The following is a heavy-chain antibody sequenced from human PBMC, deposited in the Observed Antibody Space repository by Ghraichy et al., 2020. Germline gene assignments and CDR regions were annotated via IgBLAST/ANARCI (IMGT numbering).Heavy chain of an antibody. Sequence: GGSLRLSCAASGFTFSTYWMSWVRQAPGKGLEWVGNITQDGSEKYYVDSVKGRFTISRDNAKNSLYLQMNTLRAEDTAVFYCARVTYYPVSGTYSFGMDVWGQGTTVTVSS. CDR2: ITQDGSEK. CDR1: GFTFSTYW. D-gene: IGHD3-10*01. V-gene: IGHV3-7*01. J-gene: IGHJ6*02. CDR3: ARVTYYPVSGTYSFGMDV.